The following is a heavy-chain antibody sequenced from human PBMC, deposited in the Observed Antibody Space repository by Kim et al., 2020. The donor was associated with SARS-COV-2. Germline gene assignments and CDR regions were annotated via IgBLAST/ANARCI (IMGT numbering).Heavy chain of an antibody. CDR1: GFTFDDYP. CDR2: IRWDGTNT. Sequence: GGSLRLSCTASGFTFDDYPMHWVRQAPGKGLEWVSLIRWDGTNTFYADSVKGRFTISRDNSKNSLYLQMNSLTSEDTAMYHCVKTHTCLLIDAFDVWGRGTMVTVSS. D-gene: IGHD3-16*01. CDR3: VKTHTCLLIDAFDV. J-gene: IGHJ3*01. V-gene: IGHV3-43*01.